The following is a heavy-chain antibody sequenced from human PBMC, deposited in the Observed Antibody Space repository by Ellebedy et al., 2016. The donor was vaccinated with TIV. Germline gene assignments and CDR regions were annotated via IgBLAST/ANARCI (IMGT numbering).Heavy chain of an antibody. CDR1: GFIFSSYG. V-gene: IGHV3-30*03. Sequence: GESLNISXAASGFIFSSYGMHWVRQAPGKGLEWVAVISYDGSFKYYADSVKGRFTISRDNTRNSLSLQMNSLRAEDTAVYYCARQFTAYSYGFDIWGQGTTVTVSS. D-gene: IGHD4-11*01. J-gene: IGHJ3*02. CDR3: ARQFTAYSYGFDI. CDR2: ISYDGSFK.